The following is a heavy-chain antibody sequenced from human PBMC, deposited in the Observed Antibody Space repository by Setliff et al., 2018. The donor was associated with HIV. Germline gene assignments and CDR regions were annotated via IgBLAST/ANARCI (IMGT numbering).Heavy chain of an antibody. D-gene: IGHD1-26*01. J-gene: IGHJ4*02. Sequence: GGSLRLSCAASGFTFSDYWMSWVRQAPGKGLEWVANINQDGSEKYYVDSVKGRFTISRDNAKKSLYVQMNSLRAEDTAVYYCARSGSYRPLDYWGQGILVTVSS. CDR2: INQDGSEK. CDR1: GFTFSDYW. CDR3: ARSGSYRPLDY. V-gene: IGHV3-7*03.